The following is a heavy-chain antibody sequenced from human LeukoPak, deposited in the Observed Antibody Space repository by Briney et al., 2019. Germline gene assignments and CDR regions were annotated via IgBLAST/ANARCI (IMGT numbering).Heavy chain of an antibody. CDR3: AREQPSTWYFH. Sequence: GGSLRLSCAAYGFTFSTYSMNWVRQAPGKGLEWVSYISSSSSTIYYADSVKGRFTISRDNAKNSLYLQMNSLRAEDTAVYYCAREQPSTWYFHWGQGTLVTVSS. V-gene: IGHV3-48*01. CDR2: ISSSSSTI. CDR1: GFTFSTYS. D-gene: IGHD6-13*01. J-gene: IGHJ4*02.